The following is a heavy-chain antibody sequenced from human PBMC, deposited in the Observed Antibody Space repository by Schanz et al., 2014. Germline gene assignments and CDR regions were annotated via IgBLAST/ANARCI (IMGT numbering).Heavy chain of an antibody. V-gene: IGHV3-64*01. CDR1: GFTFSSYA. CDR3: AREAKWGQWYFDL. CDR2: INSNGGST. Sequence: EVQLVESGGGLVQPGGSLRLSCAASGFTFSSYAMHWVRQAPGKGLEYVSTINSNGGSTYYANSVKGRFSISRDNSKNTLYLQMGSLRAEDMAVYYCAREAKWGQWYFDLWGRGSLVTVSS. J-gene: IGHJ2*01. D-gene: IGHD1-26*01.